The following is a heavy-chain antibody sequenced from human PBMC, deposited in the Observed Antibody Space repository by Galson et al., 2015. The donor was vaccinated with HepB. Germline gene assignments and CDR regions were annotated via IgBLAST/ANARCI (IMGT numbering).Heavy chain of an antibody. CDR3: ARIGYSYGLYYFDY. Sequence: SVKVSCKASGYTFTNYGISWVRQAPGQGLEWMGWISAYNGNTNYAQKLQDRVTMTTDTSTSTAYMELRSLRSDDTAVYYRARIGYSYGLYYFDYWGQGTLVTVSS. CDR1: GYTFTNYG. V-gene: IGHV1-18*01. J-gene: IGHJ4*02. D-gene: IGHD5-18*01. CDR2: ISAYNGNT.